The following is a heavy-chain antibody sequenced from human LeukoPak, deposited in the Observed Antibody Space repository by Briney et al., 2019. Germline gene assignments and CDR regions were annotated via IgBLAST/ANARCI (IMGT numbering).Heavy chain of an antibody. CDR3: AKDPHIRIAVAGSLP. J-gene: IGHJ5*02. CDR2: ISGSGGST. D-gene: IGHD6-19*01. CDR1: GFTFSSYA. V-gene: IGHV3-23*01. Sequence: PGGSLRLSCAASGFTFSSYAMSWVRQAPGKGLEWVSAISGSGGSTYYADSVKGRFTISRDNSKNTLYLQMNSLRAEDTAVYYCAKDPHIRIAVAGSLPWGQGTMVTVSS.